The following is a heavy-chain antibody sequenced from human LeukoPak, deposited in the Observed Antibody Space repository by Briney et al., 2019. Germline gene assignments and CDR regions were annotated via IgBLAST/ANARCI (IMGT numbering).Heavy chain of an antibody. J-gene: IGHJ5*02. V-gene: IGHV4-39*01. CDR2: IYYSGST. CDR1: GGSISSSSYY. D-gene: IGHD3-22*01. Sequence: SETLSLTCTVSGGSISSSSYYWGWIRQPPGKGLEWIGSIYYSGSTYYNPSLKSRVTISVDTSKNQFSLKLSSVTAADTAVYYCARLSGYYQAGWFGPWGQGTLVTVSS. CDR3: ARLSGYYQAGWFGP.